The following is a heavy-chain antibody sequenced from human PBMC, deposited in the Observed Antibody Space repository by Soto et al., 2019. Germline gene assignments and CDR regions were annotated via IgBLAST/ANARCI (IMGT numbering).Heavy chain of an antibody. CDR3: ARLITS. CDR1: GGPVSVVSRPTTSFY. CDR2: VDSSGST. Sequence: PSETLSLTCSVSGGPVSVVSRPTTSFYWGWIRQPPGKGLQWVGSVDSSGSTYYNPSLKSRVTISVDTSKNQFFLKLTSVTAADTAVYYGARLITSWGHGTLVTVYS. V-gene: IGHV4-39*01. D-gene: IGHD1-20*01. J-gene: IGHJ5*01.